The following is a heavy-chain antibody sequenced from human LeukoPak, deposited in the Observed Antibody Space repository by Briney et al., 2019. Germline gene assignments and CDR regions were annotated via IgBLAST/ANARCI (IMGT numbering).Heavy chain of an antibody. Sequence: SETLSLTCTVSGGSVSSGSYYWSWIRQPPGKGLEWIGYIYYSGSTNCNPSLKSRVTISVDTSKNQFSLKLSSVTAADTAVYYCARVPSPYYYDSSGYSTHFDYWGQGTLVTVSS. CDR1: GGSVSSGSYY. D-gene: IGHD3-22*01. V-gene: IGHV4-61*01. CDR2: IYYSGST. CDR3: ARVPSPYYYDSSGYSTHFDY. J-gene: IGHJ4*02.